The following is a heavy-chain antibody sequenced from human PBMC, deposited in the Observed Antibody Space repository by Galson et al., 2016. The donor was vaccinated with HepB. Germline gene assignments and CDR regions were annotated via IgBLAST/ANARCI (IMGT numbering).Heavy chain of an antibody. V-gene: IGHV3-23*01. Sequence: SLRLSCAASGFSFSSYAMSWVRQAPGKGLEWVSGITSGGTTYYADSVKGRFTISRDNSKNILYLQMKSLRDEDPAVYYCAKRPYSYGWHYGMDVWGQGTTVTVSS. D-gene: IGHD5-18*01. CDR1: GFSFSSYA. CDR3: AKRPYSYGWHYGMDV. J-gene: IGHJ6*02. CDR2: ITSGGTT.